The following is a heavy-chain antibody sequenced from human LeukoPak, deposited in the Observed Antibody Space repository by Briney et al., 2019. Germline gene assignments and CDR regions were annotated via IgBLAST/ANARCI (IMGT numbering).Heavy chain of an antibody. CDR1: GFTVRTND. CDR2: IYSGGGT. V-gene: IGHV3-53*04. J-gene: IGHJ6*02. CDR3: ARGSSSIYYGMDV. Sequence: GGSLRLSCAASGFTVRTNDMSWIRQAPGKGLEWVSAIYSGGGTHHAASVKGRFTISRHNSENTLSLEMNSLRADDTAVYYCARGSSSIYYGMDVWGQGTTVTVSS. D-gene: IGHD6-6*01.